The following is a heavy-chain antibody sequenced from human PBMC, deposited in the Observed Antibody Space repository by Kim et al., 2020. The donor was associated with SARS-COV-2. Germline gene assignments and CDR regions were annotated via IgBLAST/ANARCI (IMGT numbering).Heavy chain of an antibody. CDR2: IWYDGSNK. Sequence: GGSLRLSCAASGFTFSSYGMHWVRQAPGKGLEWVAVIWYDGSNKYYADSVKGRFTISRDNSKNTLYLQMNSLRAEDTAVYYCARSRPVAAAGGWFDPWGQGTLVTVSS. CDR3: ARSRPVAAAGGWFDP. V-gene: IGHV3-33*01. CDR1: GFTFSSYG. D-gene: IGHD6-13*01. J-gene: IGHJ5*02.